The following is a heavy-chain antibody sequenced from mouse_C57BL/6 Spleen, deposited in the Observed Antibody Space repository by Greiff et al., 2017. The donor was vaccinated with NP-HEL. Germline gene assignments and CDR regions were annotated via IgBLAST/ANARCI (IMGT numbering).Heavy chain of an antibody. J-gene: IGHJ2*01. CDR2: ISSGSSTI. Sequence: EVQRVESGGGLVKPGGSLKLSCAASGFTFSDYGMHWVRQAPEKGLEWVAYISSGSSTIYYADTVKGRFTISRDNAKNTLFLQMTSLRSEDTAMYYCARALYYSNYKDYWGQGTTLTVSS. CDR3: ARALYYSNYKDY. V-gene: IGHV5-17*01. D-gene: IGHD2-5*01. CDR1: GFTFSDYG.